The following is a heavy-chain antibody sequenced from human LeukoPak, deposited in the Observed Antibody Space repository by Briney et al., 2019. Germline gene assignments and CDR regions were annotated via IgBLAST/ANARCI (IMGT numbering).Heavy chain of an antibody. D-gene: IGHD6-6*01. CDR2: FNPNSGGT. CDR1: GYTFTGYY. V-gene: IGHV1-2*02. J-gene: IGHJ4*02. Sequence: GASVKVSCKASGYTFTGYYMHWVRQAPGQGLEWMGWFNPNSGGTNYAQKFEGRVTMTRDTSISTADMELSSQTSEDTAVYYCARGHSSLRLYYFDYWGQGTLATVSS. CDR3: ARGHSSLRLYYFDY.